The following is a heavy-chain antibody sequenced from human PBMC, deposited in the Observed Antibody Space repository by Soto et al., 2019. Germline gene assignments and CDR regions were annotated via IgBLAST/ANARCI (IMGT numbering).Heavy chain of an antibody. D-gene: IGHD2-15*01. CDR3: ARHTPAISISDH. CDR2: IYYSGST. Sequence: SETLSLTSTVSGGSISSSTYHWALFRQPPGKGLEWIGSIYYSGSTYYNPSLKSRVTISVDTSKNQFSLKLSSVTAADTAVYYCARHTPAISISDHWGQGTLVTVS. J-gene: IGHJ4*02. CDR1: GGSISSSTYH. V-gene: IGHV4-39*01.